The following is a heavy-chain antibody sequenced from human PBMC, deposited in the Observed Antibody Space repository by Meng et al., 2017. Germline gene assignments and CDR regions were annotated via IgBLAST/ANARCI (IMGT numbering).Heavy chain of an antibody. CDR1: GLSLTTSGMR. V-gene: IGHV2-70*04. J-gene: IGHJ4*02. Sequence: SGPTLVKPTQTLTLTCTFPGLSLTTSGMRMSWMGQPPGKVLERRARIDWDAEEFYSTALRTRLTISKDTSINQVVLIMTNMDPVDTGTYYCARDYCTHGGCSSRGSTPDYWGQRTLVTVSS. CDR3: ARDYCTHGGCSSRGSTPDY. D-gene: IGHD2-8*01. CDR2: IDWDAEE.